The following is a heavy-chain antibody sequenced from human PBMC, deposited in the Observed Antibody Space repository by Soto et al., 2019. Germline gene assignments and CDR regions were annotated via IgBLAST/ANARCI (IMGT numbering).Heavy chain of an antibody. CDR1: GGSVSSSSYY. V-gene: IGHV4-39*01. Sequence: SETLSLTCTVSGGSVSSSSYYWGWIRQPPGKGLEWIGSIYYSGSTYYNPSLKSRVTISVDTSKNQFSLKLSSVTAADTAVYYCARGSSRRSYYYYGMDVWGQGTTVTVSS. CDR2: IYYSGST. D-gene: IGHD1-26*01. J-gene: IGHJ6*02. CDR3: ARGSSRRSYYYYGMDV.